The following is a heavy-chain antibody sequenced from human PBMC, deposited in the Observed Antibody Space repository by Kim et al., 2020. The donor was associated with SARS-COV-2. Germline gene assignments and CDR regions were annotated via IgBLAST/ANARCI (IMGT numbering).Heavy chain of an antibody. CDR3: ARDKYDELAFDI. D-gene: IGHD3-3*01. V-gene: IGHV3-48*02. CDR1: GFTFNIYT. CDR2: ISSSSTAV. J-gene: IGHJ3*02. Sequence: GGSLRLSCAASGFTFNIYTMNWVRQAPGKGLEWVSNISSSSTAVSYADSVKGRFTISRDNAENSLYLQMNNLRDEDTAVYYCARDKYDELAFDIWGQGTLVTVSS.